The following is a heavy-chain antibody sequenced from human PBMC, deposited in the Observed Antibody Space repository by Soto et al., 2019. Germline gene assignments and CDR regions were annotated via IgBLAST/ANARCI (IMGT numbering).Heavy chain of an antibody. CDR2: MYYSGRT. V-gene: IGHV4-59*01. CDR1: GASISDYY. J-gene: IGHJ1*01. CDR3: ARDLIGCSSGSCYELFQH. D-gene: IGHD2-15*01. Sequence: QVQLQESGPGLVKPSETLSLTCTVSGASISDYYWTWVRQPPGKGLEGIGYMYYSGRTNYNPSLKSRVTISVDTSKNQFSLSLSSVTAADTAMYYCARDLIGCSSGSCYELFQHWGQGTLVTVSS.